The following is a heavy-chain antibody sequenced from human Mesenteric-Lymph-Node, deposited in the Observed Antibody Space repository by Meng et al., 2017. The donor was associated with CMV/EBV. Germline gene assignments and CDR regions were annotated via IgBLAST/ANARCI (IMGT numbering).Heavy chain of an antibody. V-gene: IGHV3-30*02. J-gene: IGHJ4*02. CDR1: GFTFSSYG. Sequence: GESLKISCAASGFTFSSYGMHWVRQAPGKGLEWVAFIRYDGSNKYYADSVKGRFTISRDNSKNTLYLQMNSLRAEDTAVYYCAKTRDDSSGYYFDYWGQGTLVTVSS. D-gene: IGHD3-22*01. CDR3: AKTRDDSSGYYFDY. CDR2: IRYDGSNK.